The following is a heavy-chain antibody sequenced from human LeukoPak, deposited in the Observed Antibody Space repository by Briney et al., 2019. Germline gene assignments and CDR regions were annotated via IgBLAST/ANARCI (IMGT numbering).Heavy chain of an antibody. Sequence: PSETLSLTCTVSGGSISSYYWSWIRQPPGKGLEWIGYIYYSGSTNYNPSLKSRVTISVDTSKNQFSLKLSSVTAADTAVYYCARMGSSSSTPMDVWGKGTTVTVSS. V-gene: IGHV4-59*12. D-gene: IGHD2-2*01. CDR3: ARMGSSSSTPMDV. J-gene: IGHJ6*03. CDR2: IYYSGST. CDR1: GGSISSYY.